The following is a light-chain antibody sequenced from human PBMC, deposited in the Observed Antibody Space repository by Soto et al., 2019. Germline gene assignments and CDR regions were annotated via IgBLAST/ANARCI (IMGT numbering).Light chain of an antibody. CDR2: DVS. CDR1: SSDVGGYNY. Sequence: QSALTQPASVSGSPGQSITISCTGTSSDVGGYNYVSWYQQHPGKAPKLMIYDVSNRPSGVSNRFSGSKSGNTASLTISGLQAEDEADYYCSSYTRSSPEAFGTGTKVPVL. J-gene: IGLJ1*01. CDR3: SSYTRSSPEA. V-gene: IGLV2-14*01.